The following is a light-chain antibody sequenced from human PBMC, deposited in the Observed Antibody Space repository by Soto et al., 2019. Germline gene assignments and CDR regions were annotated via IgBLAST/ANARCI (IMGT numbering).Light chain of an antibody. CDR2: DNN. Sequence: QSVLTQPPSVSAAPGQKVTISCSGSSSNIGNNYVSWYQQLPGTAPKLLIYDNNKRPSGIPDRFSGSKSGTSATLGFTGLQTGDEADYYCGTLDSSLSAYVYGTGTKVTV. CDR1: SSNIGNNY. V-gene: IGLV1-51*01. J-gene: IGLJ1*01. CDR3: GTLDSSLSAYV.